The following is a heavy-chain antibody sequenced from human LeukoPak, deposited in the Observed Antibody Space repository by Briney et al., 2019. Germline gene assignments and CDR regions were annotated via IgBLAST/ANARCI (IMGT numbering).Heavy chain of an antibody. Sequence: GSLRLSCAASGFTFSSYAMHWVRQAPGKGLEWIGEINHSGSTNYNPSLKSRVTISVDTSKNQFSLKLSSVTAADTAVYYCATRSGYSSSWYYYYMDVWGKGTTVTVSS. CDR2: INHSGST. CDR1: GFTFSSYA. CDR3: ATRSGYSSSWYYYYMDV. V-gene: IGHV4-34*08. D-gene: IGHD6-13*01. J-gene: IGHJ6*03.